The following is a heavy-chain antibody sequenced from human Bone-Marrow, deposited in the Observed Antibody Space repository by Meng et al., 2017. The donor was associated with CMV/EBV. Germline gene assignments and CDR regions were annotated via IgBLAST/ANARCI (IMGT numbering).Heavy chain of an antibody. V-gene: IGHV4-59*01. CDR1: GGSISSYY. J-gene: IGHJ6*02. D-gene: IGHD3-3*01. Sequence: SETLSLTCTVSGGSISSYYWSWIRQPPGKGLEWIGYIYYSGSTNYNPSLKSRVTISVDTSKNQFSLKLSSVTAADTAVYYCARVPLVLRFYYGMDVWGQGTTFTVSS. CDR3: ARVPLVLRFYYGMDV. CDR2: IYYSGST.